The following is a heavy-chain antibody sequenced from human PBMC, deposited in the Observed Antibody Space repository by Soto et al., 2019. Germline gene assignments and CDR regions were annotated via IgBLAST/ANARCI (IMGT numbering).Heavy chain of an antibody. CDR2: IYNSGTT. CDR1: GGTISGYY. CDR3: ARDLAAGDY. V-gene: IGHV4-4*08. Sequence: SETLSLTCTVTGGTISGYYWSWIRQAPGKGLEWIAYIYNSGTTNYNPSLKSRVTISEDSSKNQISLKLSSVTAADTAVYYCARDLAAGDYWGQGTLVTVSS. D-gene: IGHD6-13*01. J-gene: IGHJ4*02.